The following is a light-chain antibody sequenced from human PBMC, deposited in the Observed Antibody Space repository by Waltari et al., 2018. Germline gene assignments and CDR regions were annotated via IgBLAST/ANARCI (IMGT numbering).Light chain of an antibody. CDR3: CSYAARGSYV. CDR2: EGF. V-gene: IGLV2-23*01. CDR1: TSDVGSYEL. Sequence: QSALTQPASVSGTPGQSITISCSATTSDVGSYELVSWYQQHPGTAPKLRSCEGFKRHPGTSRRFVGATSASTAALTIAGLQPEDEAVYYCCSYAARGSYVFGSGTKVTVL. J-gene: IGLJ1*01.